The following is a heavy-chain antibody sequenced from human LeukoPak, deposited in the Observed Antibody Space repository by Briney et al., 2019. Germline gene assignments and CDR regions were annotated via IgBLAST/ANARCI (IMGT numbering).Heavy chain of an antibody. Sequence: SETLSLTCTVSGGSISSSSYYWGWIRQPPGKGLEWIGSIYYSGSTYYNPSLKSRVTISVDTSKNQFSLKLKSVTAADTAVYYCARDRGGSYSSYYRGEGWFDPWGQGTLVTVSS. D-gene: IGHD1-26*01. CDR3: ARDRGGSYSSYYRGEGWFDP. J-gene: IGHJ5*02. V-gene: IGHV4-39*07. CDR1: GGSISSSSYY. CDR2: IYYSGST.